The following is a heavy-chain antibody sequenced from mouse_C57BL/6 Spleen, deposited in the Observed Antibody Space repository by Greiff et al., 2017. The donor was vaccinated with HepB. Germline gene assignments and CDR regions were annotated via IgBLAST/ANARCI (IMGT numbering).Heavy chain of an antibody. CDR3: ARRDYGNYYFDY. CDR2: IYPSDSET. J-gene: IGHJ2*01. D-gene: IGHD2-1*01. V-gene: IGHV1-61*01. CDR1: GYTFTSYW. Sequence: QVQLQQSGAELVRPGSSVKLSCKASGYTFTSYWMDWVKQRPGQGLEWIGNIYPSDSETHYNQKFKDKATLTVDKSSSTAYMQLSSLTSEDSAVYYCARRDYGNYYFDYWGQGTTLTVSS.